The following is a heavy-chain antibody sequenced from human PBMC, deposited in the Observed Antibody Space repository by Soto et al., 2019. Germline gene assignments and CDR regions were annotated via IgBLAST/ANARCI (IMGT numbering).Heavy chain of an antibody. J-gene: IGHJ6*03. CDR1: GFTFASYG. CDR3: ARGCSGGACYYMDV. D-gene: IGHD2-15*01. CDR2: IWFDGNNK. V-gene: IGHV3-33*01. Sequence: QVQLVESGGGVGQPGRSLRLSCAASGFTFASYGMRWVRQAPGKGLEWVAIIWFDGNNKYYVDSVKGRFTVSRDNSKNMLYLEMNSLRAEDTAVYYCARGCSGGACYYMDVWGKGITVTVSS.